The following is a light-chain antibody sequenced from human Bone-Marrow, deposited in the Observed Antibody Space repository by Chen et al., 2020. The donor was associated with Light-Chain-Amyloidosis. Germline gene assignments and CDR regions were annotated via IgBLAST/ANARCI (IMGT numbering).Light chain of an antibody. Sequence: SYVLTHPSSVSVAPGQTAPIACGGNNIGSTSVHWYQQTPGQAPRLVVYDDSDRPSGIPERLSGSNSGNTATLTISRVEAGDEADYYCQVWDRSSDRPVFGGGTKLTVL. J-gene: IGLJ3*02. V-gene: IGLV3-21*02. CDR2: DDS. CDR1: NIGSTS. CDR3: QVWDRSSDRPV.